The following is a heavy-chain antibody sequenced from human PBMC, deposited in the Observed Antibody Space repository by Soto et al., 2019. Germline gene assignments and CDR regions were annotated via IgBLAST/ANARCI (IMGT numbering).Heavy chain of an antibody. V-gene: IGHV4-30-2*01. D-gene: IGHD3-16*01. J-gene: IGHJ5*01. Sequence: LSLTCSVSGGSINSGGYSWSWIRQPPGKGLEWIGDIYHIGTTYYNPSLMSRVIISVDNSKNQFSLKLISVTAADTAVYYCARVGALDSLDSWGHGTLVTVSS. CDR3: ARVGALDSLDS. CDR1: GGSINSGGYS. CDR2: IYHIGTT.